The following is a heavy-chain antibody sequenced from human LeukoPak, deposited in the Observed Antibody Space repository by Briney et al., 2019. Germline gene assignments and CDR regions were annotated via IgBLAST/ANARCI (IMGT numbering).Heavy chain of an antibody. J-gene: IGHJ3*02. CDR3: ARSGDSSHLDAFDI. CDR1: GFTFSSYA. V-gene: IGHV3-30-3*01. D-gene: IGHD3-22*01. CDR2: ISYDGSNK. Sequence: GRSLRLSCAASGFTFSSYAMHWVRQAPGKGLEWVAVISYDGSNKYYADSVKGRFTISRDNSKNTLYLQMNSLRAEDTAVYYCARSGDSSHLDAFDIWGQGTMVTVPS.